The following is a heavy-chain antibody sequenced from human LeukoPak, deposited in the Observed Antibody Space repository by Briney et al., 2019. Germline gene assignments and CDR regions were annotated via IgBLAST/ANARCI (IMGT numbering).Heavy chain of an antibody. CDR3: ARGRGGTDLSCYWYFDL. Sequence: SETLSLTCTVSGGSISSYYWSWIRQPPGKGLEWIGYIYYSGSTNYNPSLKSRVTISVDTSKNQFSLKLSSVTAADTAVYYCARGRGGTDLSCYWYFDLWGRGTLVTVSS. V-gene: IGHV4-59*01. CDR1: GGSISSYY. CDR2: IYYSGST. J-gene: IGHJ2*01. D-gene: IGHD1-26*01.